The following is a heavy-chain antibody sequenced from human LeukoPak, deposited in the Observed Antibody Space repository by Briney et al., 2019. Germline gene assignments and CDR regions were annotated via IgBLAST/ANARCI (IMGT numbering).Heavy chain of an antibody. CDR2: IYPGDSDT. CDR3: ARIEYSSLRGYARNFDY. CDR1: GYSFTSYW. D-gene: IGHD6-6*01. J-gene: IGHJ4*02. V-gene: IGHV5-51*01. Sequence: GESLKISCKGSGYSFTSYWIGWVRQMPGKGLEWMGIIYPGDSDTRYSPSFQGQVTISADKSISTAYLQWSSLKASDTAMYYCARIEYSSLRGYARNFDYWGQGTLVTVSS.